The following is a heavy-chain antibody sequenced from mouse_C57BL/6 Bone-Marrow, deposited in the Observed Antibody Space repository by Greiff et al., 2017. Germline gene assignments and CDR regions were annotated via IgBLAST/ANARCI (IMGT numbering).Heavy chain of an antibody. Sequence: QVQLQQPGAELVKPGASVKLSCKASGYTFTSYWMHWVKQRPGQGLEWIGMIHPNSGSTNYNEKFKSKATLTVDKSSSTAYMQLSSRTSEDSAVYYCARSLRDYAMDYWGQGTSVTVSS. CDR1: GYTFTSYW. J-gene: IGHJ4*01. D-gene: IGHD3-1*01. CDR2: IHPNSGST. V-gene: IGHV1-64*01. CDR3: ARSLRDYAMDY.